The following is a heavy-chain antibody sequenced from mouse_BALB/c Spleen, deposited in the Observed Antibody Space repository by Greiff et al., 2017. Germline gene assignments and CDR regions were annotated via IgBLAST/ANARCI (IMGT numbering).Heavy chain of an antibody. Sequence: VQLQQSGAELVRSGASVKLSCTASGFNIKDYYMHWVKQRPEQGLEWIGWIDPENGDTEYAPKFQGKATMTADTSSNTAYLQLSSLTSEDTAVYYCNYGNYGYVMDYWGQGTSVTVSS. V-gene: IGHV14-4*02. CDR1: GFNIKDYY. CDR2: IDPENGDT. J-gene: IGHJ4*01. D-gene: IGHD2-1*01. CDR3: NYGNYGYVMDY.